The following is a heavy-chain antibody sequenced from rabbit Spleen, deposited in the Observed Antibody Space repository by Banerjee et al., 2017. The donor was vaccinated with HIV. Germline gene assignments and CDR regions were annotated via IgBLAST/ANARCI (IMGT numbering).Heavy chain of an antibody. D-gene: IGHD4-1*01. CDR2: IGTGSGTT. CDR3: VREVAAKFNL. CDR1: AFSFSDRDV. J-gene: IGHJ4*01. V-gene: IGHV1S45*01. Sequence: QEQLVESGGGLVKPEGSLTLTCKASAFSFSDRDVMCWVRQAPGKGLEWIGCIGTGSGTTWFANWAKGRFSISRENTQNTVYLQLNSLTAADTATYFCVREVAAKFNLWGQGTLVTVS.